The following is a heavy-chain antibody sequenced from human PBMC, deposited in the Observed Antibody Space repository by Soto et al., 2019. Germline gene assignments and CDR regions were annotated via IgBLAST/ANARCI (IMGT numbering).Heavy chain of an antibody. CDR3: AKAGTSIDTSAPSGSGFVDY. Sequence: PGGSLRLSCAASGFTFSSYAMSWVRQAPGKGLEWVSAISGSGGSTYYADSVKGRFTISRDNSKNTLYLQMNSLRAEDTAVYYCAKAGTSIDTSAPSGSGFVDYWGQGTLVTVSA. CDR1: GFTFSSYA. CDR2: ISGSGGST. J-gene: IGHJ4*02. V-gene: IGHV3-23*01. D-gene: IGHD2-15*01.